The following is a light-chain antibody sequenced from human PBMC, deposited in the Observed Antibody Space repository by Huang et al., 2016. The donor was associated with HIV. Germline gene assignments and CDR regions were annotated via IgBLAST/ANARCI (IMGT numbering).Light chain of an antibody. J-gene: IGKJ1*01. CDR3: QHYGNWPPWT. Sequence: IVITQSPATLSVSPGERATLSCRASQTIKSNLVWYQQRLGQPPRLLIYDSSARATGGPARFSGSGSGTNFTLTISSLQSEDFAVYYCQHYGNWPPWTFGPGTNVEMK. CDR1: QTIKSN. V-gene: IGKV3-15*01. CDR2: DSS.